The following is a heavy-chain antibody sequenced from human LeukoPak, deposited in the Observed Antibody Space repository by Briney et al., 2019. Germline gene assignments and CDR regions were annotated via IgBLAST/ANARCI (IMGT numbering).Heavy chain of an antibody. D-gene: IGHD3-16*01. V-gene: IGHV3-23*01. Sequence: GGSLRLSCAASGFTFRSYAMSWVRQAPGKGLEWVSAISGSGGSTYYADSVKGRFTISRDNSKNTLYLQMNSLRAEDTAVYYCAKDPQSPGGWRWFDPWGQGTLVTVSS. CDR2: ISGSGGST. CDR3: AKDPQSPGGWRWFDP. CDR1: GFTFRSYA. J-gene: IGHJ5*02.